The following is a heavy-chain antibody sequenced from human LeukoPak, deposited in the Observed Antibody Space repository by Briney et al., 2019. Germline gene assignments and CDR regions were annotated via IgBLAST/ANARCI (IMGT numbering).Heavy chain of an antibody. CDR3: ARHFYDFWSGSAIGDAFDI. J-gene: IGHJ3*02. D-gene: IGHD3-3*01. CDR2: IYYSGST. V-gene: IGHV4-61*05. Sequence: PSETLSLTCTVSGGSISSSSYYWGWIRQPPGKGLEWIGYIYYSGSTNYNPSLKSRVTISVDTSKNQFSLKLSSVTAADTAVYYCARHFYDFWSGSAIGDAFDIWGQGTMVTVSS. CDR1: GGSISSSSYY.